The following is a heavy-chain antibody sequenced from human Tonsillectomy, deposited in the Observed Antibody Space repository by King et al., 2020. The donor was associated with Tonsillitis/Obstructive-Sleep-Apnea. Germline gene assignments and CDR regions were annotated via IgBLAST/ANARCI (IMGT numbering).Heavy chain of an antibody. CDR1: GYTFTGYH. V-gene: IGHV1-2*06. CDR2: INPNSGGT. D-gene: IGHD6-19*01. CDR3: ARSEEQWLARYYMDV. J-gene: IGHJ6*03. Sequence: QLVQSGAEVKKPGASVMVSCKASGYTFTGYHIHWVRQAPGQGLEWMGRINPNSGGTNYAQKFQGRVTMTRDTSISTAYMELSRLRSDDTAVYYCARSEEQWLARYYMDVWGTGTTVTVSS.